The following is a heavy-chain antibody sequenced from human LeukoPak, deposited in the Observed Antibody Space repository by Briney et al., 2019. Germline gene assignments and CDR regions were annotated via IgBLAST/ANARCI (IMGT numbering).Heavy chain of an antibody. V-gene: IGHV4-39*01. CDR2: IYYSGST. J-gene: IGHJ5*02. Sequence: SETLSLTCTVSGGSISSSSYYWGWIRQPPGKGLEWIGSIYYSGSTYYNPSLKSRVTISVDTSKNQFSLKLSSVTAADTAVYYCAGGGYCSSTSCCVVSSWFDPWGQGTLVTVSS. CDR3: AGGGYCSSTSCCVVSSWFDP. D-gene: IGHD2-2*01. CDR1: GGSISSSSYY.